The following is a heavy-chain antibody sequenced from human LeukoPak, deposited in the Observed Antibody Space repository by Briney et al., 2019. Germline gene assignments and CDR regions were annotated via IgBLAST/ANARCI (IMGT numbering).Heavy chain of an antibody. CDR2: ISGNGSPI. D-gene: IGHD5-18*01. CDR1: GFTFSSYE. J-gene: IGHJ4*02. CDR3: ARDPEFSYGYYFDY. V-gene: IGHV3-48*03. Sequence: GGSLRLSCAASGFTFSSYEMSWVRQAPGKGLEWVSYISGNGSPIYYADSVKGRFTISRDNSKNSLFLQLNSLRADDTAVYYCARDPEFSYGYYFDYWGQGTLVTVSS.